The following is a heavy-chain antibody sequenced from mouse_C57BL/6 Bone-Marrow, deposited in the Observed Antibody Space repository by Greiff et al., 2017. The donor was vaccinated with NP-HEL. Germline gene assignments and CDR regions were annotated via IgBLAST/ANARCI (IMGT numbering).Heavy chain of an antibody. CDR1: GYSITSGYY. CDR3: ARGSLYYYGSSYDWYFDV. V-gene: IGHV3-6*01. Sequence: QSGPGLVKPSQSLSLTCSVTGYSITSGYYWNWIRQFPGNKLEWMGYISYDGSNNYNPSLKNRISITRDTSKNQFFLKLNSVTTEDTATYYCARGSLYYYGSSYDWYFDVWGTGTTVTVSS. CDR2: ISYDGSN. D-gene: IGHD1-1*01. J-gene: IGHJ1*03.